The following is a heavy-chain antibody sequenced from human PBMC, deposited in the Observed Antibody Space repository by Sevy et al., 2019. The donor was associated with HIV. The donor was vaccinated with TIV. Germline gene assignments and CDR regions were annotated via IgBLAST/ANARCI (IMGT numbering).Heavy chain of an antibody. Sequence: QSQTLSLTCAISGDSVSSNNAAWNWIRQSPSRGLEWLGRTFYRSNWYNDYAVSVKGRITINPDTSKNQLSLQLTSVTPVDTAVYYGARDGLTYGGMDVWGQGTTVTVSS. D-gene: IGHD1-20*01. V-gene: IGHV6-1*01. CDR3: ARDGLTYGGMDV. CDR2: TFYRSNWYN. J-gene: IGHJ6*02. CDR1: GDSVSSNNAA.